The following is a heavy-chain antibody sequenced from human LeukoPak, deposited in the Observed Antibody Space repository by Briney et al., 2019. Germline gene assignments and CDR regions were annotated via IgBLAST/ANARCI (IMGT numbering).Heavy chain of an antibody. CDR3: ARGGYDFWSGYSWFDP. Sequence: ASVKVSCKASGYTFTSYDINWVRQATGQGLEWMGWMNPNSGNTGYAQKFQGRVTMTRNTSISTAYMELSSLRSGDTAVYYCARGGYDFWSGYSWFDPWGQGTLVTVSS. J-gene: IGHJ5*02. D-gene: IGHD3-3*01. CDR1: GYTFTSYD. CDR2: MNPNSGNT. V-gene: IGHV1-8*01.